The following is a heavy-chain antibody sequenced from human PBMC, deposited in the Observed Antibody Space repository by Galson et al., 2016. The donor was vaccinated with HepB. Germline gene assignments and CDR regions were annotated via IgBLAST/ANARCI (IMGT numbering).Heavy chain of an antibody. Sequence: SETLSLTCSVFGGSFTGYYWTWIRQRPGKGLEWIGEINHSGSTNYNPSLESRVTISVDSPKNQVSLKMNSMTAADTAVYYCAKVEAFWSGSPGWFDPWGQGTLVTVSS. J-gene: IGHJ5*02. V-gene: IGHV4-34*01. CDR1: GGSFTGYY. CDR2: INHSGST. D-gene: IGHD3-3*01. CDR3: AKVEAFWSGSPGWFDP.